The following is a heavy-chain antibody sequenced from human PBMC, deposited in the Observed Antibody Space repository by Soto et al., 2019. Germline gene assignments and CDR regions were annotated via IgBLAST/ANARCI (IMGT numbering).Heavy chain of an antibody. CDR3: ARGTVRGVPYYYMDV. D-gene: IGHD3-10*01. Sequence: GGSLRLSCAASGFTFSSYSMNWVRQAPGKGLEWVSYISSSSSTIYYADSVKGRFTISRDNAKNSLYLQMNSLRAEDTAVYYCARGTVRGVPYYYMDVWGKGTTVTVSS. J-gene: IGHJ6*03. V-gene: IGHV3-48*01. CDR2: ISSSSSTI. CDR1: GFTFSSYS.